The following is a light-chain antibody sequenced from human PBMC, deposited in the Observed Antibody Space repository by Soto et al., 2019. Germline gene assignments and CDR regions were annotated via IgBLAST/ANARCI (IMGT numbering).Light chain of an antibody. CDR2: MGS. Sequence: DIVMTQSPLSLPVTPGEPASISCRSSQSLLHSNGYNYLDWYLQKPGQSPQLLIYMGSSRASGVPDRFSGNGSGRDFTLKISRVEAEDVGVYYCMQALQTPLTFDGGTNVEIK. J-gene: IGKJ4*01. V-gene: IGKV2-28*01. CDR1: QSLLHSNGYNY. CDR3: MQALQTPLT.